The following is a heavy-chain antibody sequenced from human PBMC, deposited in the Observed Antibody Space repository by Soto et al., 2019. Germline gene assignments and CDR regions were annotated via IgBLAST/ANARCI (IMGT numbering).Heavy chain of an antibody. CDR2: INYSGNT. Sequence: QLQLQESGPGLVKPSETLSLTCTVSGDSIRSSTYYWGWIRQPPGKGLAWIGSINYSGNTYYNPYLKSRVTISVDTSNSQISLKLSSVTAADTAVYFCARLYQGKRPPDYWGQGTLVTVSS. CDR3: ARLYQGKRPPDY. V-gene: IGHV4-39*01. J-gene: IGHJ4*02. D-gene: IGHD2-2*01. CDR1: GDSIRSSTYY.